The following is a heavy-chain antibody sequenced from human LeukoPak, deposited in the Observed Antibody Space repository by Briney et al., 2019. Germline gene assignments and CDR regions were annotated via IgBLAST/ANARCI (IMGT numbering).Heavy chain of an antibody. CDR2: ISAYNGNT. V-gene: IGHV1-18*01. CDR3: ARASANLNDY. D-gene: IGHD1-1*01. Sequence: ASVKVSCKASGGTFSSYAISWVRQAPGQGLEWMGWISAYNGNTNYAQKLQGRVTMTTDTSTSTAYMELRSLRSDDTAVYYCARASANLNDYWGQGTLVTVSS. CDR1: GGTFSSYA. J-gene: IGHJ4*02.